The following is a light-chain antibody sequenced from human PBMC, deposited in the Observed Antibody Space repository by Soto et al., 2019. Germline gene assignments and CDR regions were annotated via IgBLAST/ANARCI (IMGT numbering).Light chain of an antibody. Sequence: QSVLTQPPSVSGSPGQSVTISCTGTSSDVGKYDRVSWYQQPPGTAPKLINYEVTNRPSGVPARFSGSKSGNTASLTISGLQAEDEAEYYCSSYTSSSRYVFGTGTKVTVL. V-gene: IGLV2-18*02. CDR3: SSYTSSSRYV. CDR2: EVT. CDR1: SSDVGKYDR. J-gene: IGLJ1*01.